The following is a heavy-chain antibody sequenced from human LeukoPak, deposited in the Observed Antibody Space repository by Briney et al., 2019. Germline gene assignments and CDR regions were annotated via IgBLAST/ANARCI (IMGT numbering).Heavy chain of an antibody. CDR1: GYSISSGYY. CDR3: ARGGNGDEFDP. Sequence: SETLSLTCTVSGYSISSGYYWGWIRQPPGKGLEWIGEINHSGSTNYNPSLKSRVTISVDTSKNQFSLKLSSVTAADTAVYYCARGGNGDEFDPWGQGTLVTVSS. V-gene: IGHV4-38-2*02. CDR2: INHSGST. J-gene: IGHJ5*02. D-gene: IGHD4-17*01.